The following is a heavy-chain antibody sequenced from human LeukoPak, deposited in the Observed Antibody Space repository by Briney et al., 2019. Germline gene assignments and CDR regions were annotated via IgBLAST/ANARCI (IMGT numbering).Heavy chain of an antibody. J-gene: IGHJ4*02. D-gene: IGHD5-24*01. CDR2: ISYDGRNK. CDR1: GFTFSSYG. Sequence: GGSRRLSCAASGFTFSSYGIHWVRQAPGKGLEWVAIISYDGRNKYYADSVKGRFTISRDNSKNTLYLQVNSLRAEDTAVYYCAKEFRDGYTIDYWGQGTLVTVSS. V-gene: IGHV3-30*18. CDR3: AKEFRDGYTIDY.